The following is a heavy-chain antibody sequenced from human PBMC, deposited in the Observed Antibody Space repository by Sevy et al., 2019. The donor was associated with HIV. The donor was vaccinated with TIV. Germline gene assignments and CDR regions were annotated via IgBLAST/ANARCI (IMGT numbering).Heavy chain of an antibody. D-gene: IGHD2-2*01. CDR1: GGSFSGYY. CDR2: INHSGST. J-gene: IGHJ6*02. Sequence: SETLSLTCAVYGGSFSGYYWSWIRQPPGKGLEWIGEINHSGSTNYNPSLKSRVTISVDTSKNQFSLKLSSVTAADTAGYYCARGEYCSSTSCYRYYYYGMDVWGQGTTVTVSS. CDR3: ARGEYCSSTSCYRYYYYGMDV. V-gene: IGHV4-34*01.